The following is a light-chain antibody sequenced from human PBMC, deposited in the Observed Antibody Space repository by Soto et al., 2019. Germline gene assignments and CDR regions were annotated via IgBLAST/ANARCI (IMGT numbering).Light chain of an antibody. CDR3: SSYTISSTLKV. J-gene: IGLJ1*01. Sequence: QSVLTQPASVSGSPGQSITISCTGTSSDVGGYNYVSWYQQHPGKAPNLMIYDVSNRPSGVSNRFSGSKSGNTASLTISGLQAEDEADYYCSSYTISSTLKVFGTGTKVTVL. CDR2: DVS. CDR1: SSDVGGYNY. V-gene: IGLV2-14*01.